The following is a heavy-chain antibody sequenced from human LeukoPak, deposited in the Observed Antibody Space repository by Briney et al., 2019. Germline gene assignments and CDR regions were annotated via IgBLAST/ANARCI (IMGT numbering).Heavy chain of an antibody. V-gene: IGHV4-34*01. Sequence: GSLRLSCAASGFTFSSYAMSWIRQPPGKGLEWIGEINHSGSTNYNPSLKSRVTISVDTSKNQFSLKLSSVTAADTAVYYCARGTSGWYWVNWFDPWGRGTLVTVSS. CDR2: INHSGST. D-gene: IGHD6-19*01. J-gene: IGHJ5*02. CDR3: ARGTSGWYWVNWFDP. CDR1: GFTFSSYA.